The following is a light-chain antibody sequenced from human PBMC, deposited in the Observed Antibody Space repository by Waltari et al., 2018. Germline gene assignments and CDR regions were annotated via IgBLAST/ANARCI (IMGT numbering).Light chain of an antibody. J-gene: IGKJ1*01. CDR1: PSIGSS. CDR3: QQYNNWPPGT. CDR2: HAS. V-gene: IGKV3D-15*01. Sequence: ETVVTQSPGTLSVSPGERATLSCRTSPSIGSSLAWYPQKPGQSPRLLIYHASTRATGIPARFSGSGSETEFTLTISSLQSEDSAVYYCQQYNNWPPGTFGQGTRVEV.